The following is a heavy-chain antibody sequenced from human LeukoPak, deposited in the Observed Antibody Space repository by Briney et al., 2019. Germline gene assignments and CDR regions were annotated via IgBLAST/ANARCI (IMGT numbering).Heavy chain of an antibody. J-gene: IGHJ1*01. CDR2: ISADGRST. CDR1: GFTFDNYA. Sequence: GGSLRLSCAASGFTFDNYAIHWVRQVPGKSLEWVSLISADGRSTYYADSVKGRFTISRDNSRFSLYLQMRSLTTEDTAVYYCAKDSGWQLLRAEYFQHRGPGTLVTVSS. CDR3: AKDSGWQLLRAEYFQH. V-gene: IGHV3-43*02. D-gene: IGHD2-15*01.